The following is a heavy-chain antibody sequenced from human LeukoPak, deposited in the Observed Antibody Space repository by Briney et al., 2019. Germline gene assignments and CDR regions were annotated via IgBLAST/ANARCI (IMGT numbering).Heavy chain of an antibody. CDR2: INHSGST. Sequence: SETLSLXCAVYGGSFSGYYWSWIRQPPGKGLEWIGEINHSGSTNYNPSPKSRVTISVDTSKNQFSLKLSSVTAADTAVYYCARNIPYYDFWSGTKDAFDIWGQGTMVTVSS. CDR1: GGSFSGYY. D-gene: IGHD3-3*01. J-gene: IGHJ3*02. CDR3: ARNIPYYDFWSGTKDAFDI. V-gene: IGHV4-34*01.